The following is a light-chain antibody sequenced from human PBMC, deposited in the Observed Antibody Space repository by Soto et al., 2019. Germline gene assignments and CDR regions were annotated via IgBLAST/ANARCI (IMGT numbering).Light chain of an antibody. Sequence: DIQMSQSPSTLSASVGDRVTITCRASQSISSWLAWYQQKPGKAPKLLICDASSLESGVPSRFSGSGSGTEFTLTISSLQPDDFATYYCQQYNSYWTFGQGTEVDIK. CDR3: QQYNSYWT. J-gene: IGKJ1*01. CDR2: DAS. CDR1: QSISSW. V-gene: IGKV1-5*01.